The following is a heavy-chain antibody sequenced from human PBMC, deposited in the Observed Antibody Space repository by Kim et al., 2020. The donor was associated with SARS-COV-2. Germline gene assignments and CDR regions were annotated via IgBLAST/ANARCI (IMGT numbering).Heavy chain of an antibody. D-gene: IGHD3-22*01. V-gene: IGHV4-39*07. Sequence: SETLSLTCTVSGGSISSSSYYWGWIRQPPGKGLEWIGSIYYSGSTYYNPSLKSRVTISVDTSKNQFSLKLSSVTAADTAVYYCAREEDRGYYDSSGYPFDYWGQGPLVTVSP. CDR2: IYYSGST. CDR1: GGSISSSSYY. CDR3: AREEDRGYYDSSGYPFDY. J-gene: IGHJ4*02.